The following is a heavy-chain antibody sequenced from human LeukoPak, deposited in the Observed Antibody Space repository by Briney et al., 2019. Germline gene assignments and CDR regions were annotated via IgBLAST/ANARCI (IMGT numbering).Heavy chain of an antibody. CDR1: GFTFSSHA. D-gene: IGHD3-9*01. CDR2: ISGSDDTT. J-gene: IGHJ6*02. V-gene: IGHV3-23*01. Sequence: GGSLRLSCAASGFTFSSHAMSWVRQAAGKGLEWVSGISGSDDTTDYADSVSGRFSVSRDNSKNTLYLQMNSLRAEDTAVYFCAKFFHLTGYYGDYYYGLDVWGQGTTVTVSS. CDR3: AKFFHLTGYYGDYYYGLDV.